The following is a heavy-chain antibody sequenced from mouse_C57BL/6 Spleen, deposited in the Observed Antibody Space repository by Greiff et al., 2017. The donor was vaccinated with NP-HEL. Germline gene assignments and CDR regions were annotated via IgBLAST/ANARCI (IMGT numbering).Heavy chain of an antibody. V-gene: IGHV10-1*01. CDR1: GFSFNTYA. CDR2: IRSKSNNYAT. J-gene: IGHJ4*01. D-gene: IGHD1-1*01. Sequence: EVHLVESGGGLVQPKGSLKLSCAASGFSFNTYAMNWVRQAPGKGLEWVARIRSKSNNYATYYADSVKDRFTISRDDSESMLYLQRNNLKTEDTAMYYCVRRGYYGSSYDAMDYWGQGTSVTVSS. CDR3: VRRGYYGSSYDAMDY.